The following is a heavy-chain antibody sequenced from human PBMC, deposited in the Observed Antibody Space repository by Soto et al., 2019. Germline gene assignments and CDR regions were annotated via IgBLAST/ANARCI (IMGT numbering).Heavy chain of an antibody. J-gene: IGHJ5*02. Sequence: QVRLVQSGAEVRRPGASVKVSCEASGYSLNSYSLHWVRQAPGHRLEWMGWMKASKGDTDISHNFRDRVTMTRDTSANSAYMELANLTFEDTATYYCARDHQPYAHLWTGYFALDPWGQGTLVTVSS. CDR2: MKASKGDT. D-gene: IGHD3-3*02. CDR3: ARDHQPYAHLWTGYFALDP. CDR1: GYSLNSYS. V-gene: IGHV1-3*01.